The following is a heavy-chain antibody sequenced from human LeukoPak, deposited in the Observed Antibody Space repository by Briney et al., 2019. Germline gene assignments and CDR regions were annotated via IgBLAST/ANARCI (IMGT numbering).Heavy chain of an antibody. Sequence: PGGSLRLSCAASGFTFSSYAMSWVRQAPGKGLEWVSAISGSGGSTYYADSVKGRFTISRDNSKNTLYLQMNSLRAEDTAVYYCAKGLGIAVVPAGSQFQHWGQGTLVTVSS. CDR2: ISGSGGST. V-gene: IGHV3-23*01. D-gene: IGHD2-2*01. J-gene: IGHJ1*01. CDR1: GFTFSSYA. CDR3: AKGLGIAVVPAGSQFQH.